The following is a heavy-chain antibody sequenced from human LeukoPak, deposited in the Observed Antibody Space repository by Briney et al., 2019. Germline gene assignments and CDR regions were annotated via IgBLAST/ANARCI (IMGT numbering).Heavy chain of an antibody. CDR2: IWSDGSVK. J-gene: IGHJ4*02. CDR3: VRTLWTAYYSSFDY. D-gene: IGHD3/OR15-3a*01. V-gene: IGHV3-33*01. CDR1: GFTFSSYG. Sequence: GGSLRLSCAASGFTFSSYGMHWVRQAPGKGLEWVAVIWSDGSVKYYVDSVKGRFTISRDNSKNTLYLQMNSLRAEDTAVYYCVRTLWTAYYSSFDYWGQGTLVTVSS.